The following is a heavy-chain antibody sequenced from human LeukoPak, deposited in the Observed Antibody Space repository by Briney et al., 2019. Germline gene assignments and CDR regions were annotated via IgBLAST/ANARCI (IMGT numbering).Heavy chain of an antibody. V-gene: IGHV4-59*01. D-gene: IGHD2-21*02. Sequence: TSETLSLTCTVSGGSISSYYWSWIRQPPGKGLEWIGYIYYSGSTNYNPSLKSRVTISVDTSKNQFSLKLSSVTAADTAVYYCARASEIVVVTATAHYFDYWGQGTLVTVSS. J-gene: IGHJ4*02. CDR3: ARASEIVVVTATAHYFDY. CDR2: IYYSGST. CDR1: GGSISSYY.